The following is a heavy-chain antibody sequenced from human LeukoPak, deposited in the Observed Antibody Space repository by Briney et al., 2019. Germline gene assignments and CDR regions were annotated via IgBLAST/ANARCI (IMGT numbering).Heavy chain of an antibody. J-gene: IGHJ5*01. CDR1: GGSISNYY. CDR2: TYYSGST. V-gene: IGHV4-59*01. CDR3: ARSLSAMVRGVRRNWFDS. Sequence: PSETLSLTCTVSGGSISNYYWSWIRRPPGKGLEWIGYTYYSGSTNYNPSLKSRVTISVDTSKNHLSLKLSSVTAADTAVYYCARSLSAMVRGVRRNWFDSWGQGTLVTVSS. D-gene: IGHD3-10*01.